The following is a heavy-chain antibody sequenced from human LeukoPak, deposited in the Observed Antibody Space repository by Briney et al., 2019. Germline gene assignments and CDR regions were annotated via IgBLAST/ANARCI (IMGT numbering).Heavy chain of an antibody. Sequence: GGSLRPSCVASGFTFSSYSMNWVRQAPGKGLEWVSSISSSGSYKYYTDSVKGRFTISRDNAKNSLYLQMNSLRAEDTAVYYCARSAAGTYYWGQGTLVTVSS. J-gene: IGHJ4*02. CDR2: ISSSGSYK. D-gene: IGHD1-1*01. CDR1: GFTFSSYS. V-gene: IGHV3-21*01. CDR3: ARSAAGTYY.